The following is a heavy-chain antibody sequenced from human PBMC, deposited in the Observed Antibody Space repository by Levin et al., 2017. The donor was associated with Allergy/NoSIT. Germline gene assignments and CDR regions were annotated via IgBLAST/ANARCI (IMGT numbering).Heavy chain of an antibody. CDR1: GGSISSGGYS. Sequence: SETLSLTCAVSGGSISSGGYSWSWIRQPPGKGLEWIGYIYHSGSTYYNPSLKSRVTISVDRSKNQFSLKLSSVTAADTAVYYCASSNVYYYYGMDVWGQGTTVTVSS. V-gene: IGHV4-30-2*01. D-gene: IGHD4-11*01. J-gene: IGHJ6*02. CDR3: ASSNVYYYYGMDV. CDR2: IYHSGST.